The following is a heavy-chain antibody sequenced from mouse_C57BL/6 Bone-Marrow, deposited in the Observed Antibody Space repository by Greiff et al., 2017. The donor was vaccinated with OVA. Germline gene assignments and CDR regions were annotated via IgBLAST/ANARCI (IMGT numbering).Heavy chain of an antibody. D-gene: IGHD2-4*01. CDR2: IDPENGDT. Sequence: VQLKQSGAELVRPGASVKLSCTASGFNIKDDYMHWVKQRPEQGLEWIGWIDPENGDTEYASKFQGKATITADTSSNTAYLQLSSRTSEDTAVYYCTTLGDYDEGAWFAYWGQGTLVTVSA. CDR1: GFNIKDDY. J-gene: IGHJ3*01. CDR3: TTLGDYDEGAWFAY. V-gene: IGHV14-4*01.